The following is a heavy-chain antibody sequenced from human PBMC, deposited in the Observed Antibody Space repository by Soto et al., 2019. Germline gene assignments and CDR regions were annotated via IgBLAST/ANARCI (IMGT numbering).Heavy chain of an antibody. D-gene: IGHD6-13*01. J-gene: IGHJ4*02. CDR2: ISYDGSNK. CDR3: AKDMSSSWYYFDY. V-gene: IGHV3-30*18. Sequence: GGSLRLSCAASGFTFSSYGMHWVRQAPGKGLEWAAVISYDGSNKYYADSVKGRFTISRDNSKNTLYLQMNSLRAEDTAVYYCAKDMSSSWYYFDYWGQGTLVTVSS. CDR1: GFTFSSYG.